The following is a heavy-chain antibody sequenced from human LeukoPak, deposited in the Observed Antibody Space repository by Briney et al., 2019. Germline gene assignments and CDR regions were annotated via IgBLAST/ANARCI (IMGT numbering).Heavy chain of an antibody. CDR3: TRGSGNDY. CDR1: GFTFGDFA. CDR2: IRSKDYGGRT. J-gene: IGHJ4*02. Sequence: GGSLRLSCAASGFTFGDFAISWVRQAPGKGLEWIGFIRSKDYGGRTEYAASVKGRFTISRDDSKSIAYLQMNSLETEDTAAYYCTRGSGNDYWAREPWSPSPQ. V-gene: IGHV3-49*04. D-gene: IGHD3-10*01.